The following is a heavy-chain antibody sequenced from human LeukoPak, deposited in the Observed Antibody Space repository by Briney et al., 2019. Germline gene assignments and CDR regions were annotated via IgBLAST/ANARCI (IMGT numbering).Heavy chain of an antibody. J-gene: IGHJ3*02. CDR1: GGSISSSSYY. D-gene: IGHD6-13*01. CDR3: ARRWAAAHAFDI. CDR2: IYYSGNT. Sequence: SETLSLTCTVSGGSISSSSYYWGWIRQPPGKGLEWIGSIYYSGNTYYNPSLKSRVTISVDTSKNQFSLKLSSVTAADTAVYYCARRWAAAHAFDIWGQGTMVTVSS. V-gene: IGHV4-39*01.